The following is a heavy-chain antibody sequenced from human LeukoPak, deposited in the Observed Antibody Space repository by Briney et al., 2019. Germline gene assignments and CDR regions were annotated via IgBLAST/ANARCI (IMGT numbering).Heavy chain of an antibody. D-gene: IGHD2-2*01. J-gene: IGHJ6*03. CDR3: ARGRGSTKGVRYYYYMDV. CDR2: IYFSGTT. Sequence: SETLSLTCTVSGDSISSGGSSESYYWSWIRQPAGKGLEWIGRIYFSGTTNYNPSLKSRVTIAVDTSKNQFSLKLSSVTAADTAVYYCARGRGSTKGVRYYYYMDVWGKGTTVTVSS. CDR1: GDSISSGGSSESYY. V-gene: IGHV4-61*02.